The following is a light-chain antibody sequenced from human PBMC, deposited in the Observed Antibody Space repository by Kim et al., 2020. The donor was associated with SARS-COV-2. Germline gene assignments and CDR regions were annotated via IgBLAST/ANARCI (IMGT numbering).Light chain of an antibody. CDR3: FSYRTGGTWV. V-gene: IGLV2-14*03. J-gene: IGLJ3*02. Sequence: GQLITIACTGTSRDVGGHNYVSWFQQHPAKAPRVMIYDVSQRPSGVSDRFSGSKSGDTASLTISGLQTEDEADYYCFSYRTGGTWVFGGGTQLTVL. CDR2: DVS. CDR1: SRDVGGHNY.